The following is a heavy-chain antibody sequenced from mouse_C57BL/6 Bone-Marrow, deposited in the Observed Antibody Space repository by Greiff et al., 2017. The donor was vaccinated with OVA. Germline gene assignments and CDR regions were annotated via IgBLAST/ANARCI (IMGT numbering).Heavy chain of an antibody. J-gene: IGHJ3*01. CDR2: IHPSDSDT. CDR3: AIGGLLEAWFAY. V-gene: IGHV1-74*01. Sequence: QVQLKQPGAELVKPGASVKVSCKASGYTFTSYWMHWVKQRPGQGLEWIGRIHPSDSDTNYNQKFKGKATLTVDKSSSTAYMQLSSLTSEDSAVYYCAIGGLLEAWFAYWGLGTLVTVSA. D-gene: IGHD1-1*01. CDR1: GYTFTSYW.